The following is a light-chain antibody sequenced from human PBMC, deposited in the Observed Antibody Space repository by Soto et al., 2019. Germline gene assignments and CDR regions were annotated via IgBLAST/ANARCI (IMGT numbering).Light chain of an antibody. Sequence: EIVLTQSPVTLSLSPGERATLSCRASQRITSNFLAWYQKKPGQAPRLLIYGASNRATGIADRFSGSGSGTDFTLTINRLEPEDSAVYYCQQYGLSPKFSFGPGTKVEIK. V-gene: IGKV3-20*01. J-gene: IGKJ3*01. CDR1: QRITSNF. CDR3: QQYGLSPKFS. CDR2: GAS.